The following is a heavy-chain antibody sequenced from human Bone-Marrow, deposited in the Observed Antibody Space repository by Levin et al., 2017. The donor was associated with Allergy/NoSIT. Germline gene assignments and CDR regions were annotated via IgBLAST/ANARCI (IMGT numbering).Heavy chain of an antibody. CDR1: GFTFDDYG. D-gene: IGHD4-11*01. CDR3: VRSYSSSWSGWFDA. V-gene: IGHV3-9*01. CDR2: VSWNSGNI. Sequence: GGSLRLSCVASGFTSGFTFDDYGMTWVRQAPGKGLEWVSTVSWNSGNIAYADSVKGRFTISRDNARNSLYLQMDSLRPEDTALYYCVRSYSSSWSGWFDAWGQGTLVTVFS. J-gene: IGHJ5*02.